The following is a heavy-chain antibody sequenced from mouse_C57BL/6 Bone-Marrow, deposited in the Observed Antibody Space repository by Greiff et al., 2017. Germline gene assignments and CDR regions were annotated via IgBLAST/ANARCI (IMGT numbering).Heavy chain of an antibody. Sequence: EVMLVESGGGLVKPGGSLKLSCAASGFTFRSYAMSWVRQTPEKRLEWVATISDGGSYTYYPDNVKGRFTISRDNAKNNLYLQMSHLKSEDTAMYYCARVEDYGSSHWYFDVWGTGTTVTVSS. CDR3: ARVEDYGSSHWYFDV. V-gene: IGHV5-4*03. J-gene: IGHJ1*03. CDR2: ISDGGSYT. D-gene: IGHD1-1*01. CDR1: GFTFRSYA.